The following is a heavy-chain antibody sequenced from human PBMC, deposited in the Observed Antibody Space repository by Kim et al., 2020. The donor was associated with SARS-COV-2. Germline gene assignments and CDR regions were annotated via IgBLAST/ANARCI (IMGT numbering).Heavy chain of an antibody. CDR1: GGSISSSNW. Sequence: SETLSLTCAVSGGSISSSNWWSWVRQPPGKGLEWIGEIYHSGSTNYNPSLKSRVTISVDKSKNQFSLKLSSVTAADTAVYYCAGYRRRITIFGVVIFRPIGGNYMDVWGKGTTVTVSS. CDR3: AGYRRRITIFGVVIFRPIGGNYMDV. V-gene: IGHV4-4*02. CDR2: IYHSGST. D-gene: IGHD3-3*01. J-gene: IGHJ6*03.